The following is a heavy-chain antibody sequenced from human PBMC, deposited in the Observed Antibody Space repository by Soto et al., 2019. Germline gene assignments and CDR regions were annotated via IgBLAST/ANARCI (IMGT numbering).Heavy chain of an antibody. CDR2: ISYDGSNK. Sequence: QVQLVESGGGVVQPGRSLRLSCAASGFTFSSYGMHWVRQAPGKGLEWVAVISYDGSNKYYADSVKGRFTISRDNSKNTLYLQMNSLRAEDTAVYYCAKGNGDYDCWYFDLWGRGTLVTVSS. J-gene: IGHJ2*01. CDR3: AKGNGDYDCWYFDL. V-gene: IGHV3-30*18. CDR1: GFTFSSYG. D-gene: IGHD4-17*01.